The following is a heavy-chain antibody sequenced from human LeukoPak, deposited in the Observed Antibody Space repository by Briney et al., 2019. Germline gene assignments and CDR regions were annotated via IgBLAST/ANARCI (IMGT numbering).Heavy chain of an antibody. CDR1: GGSITSYY. CDR2: ISYSGST. Sequence: ASETLPLTCSVSGGSITSYYWSWIRQPPGKGLEWIGYISYSGSTNYNPSLKSRVSISIDTSKNQFSLKLSSVTAADTAVYYCASGGYCSSGSCYPNWFDPWGQGTLVTVSS. D-gene: IGHD2-15*01. J-gene: IGHJ5*02. CDR3: ASGGYCSSGSCYPNWFDP. V-gene: IGHV4-59*01.